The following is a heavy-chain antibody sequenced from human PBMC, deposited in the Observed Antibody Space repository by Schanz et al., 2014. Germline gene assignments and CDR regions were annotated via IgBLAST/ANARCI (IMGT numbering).Heavy chain of an antibody. Sequence: EVHLLDSGGGLVQPGGSLRLSCAASGFTFSSYAMSWVRQAPGKGLEWVSGFDAHDGRAYYADSAKGRFTISRDNSKNSLYLQMNSLRAEDTAVYFCARPPHDSSGYYPFDYWGQGTLGTVSS. CDR1: GFTFSSYA. CDR3: ARPPHDSSGYYPFDY. J-gene: IGHJ4*02. V-gene: IGHV3-23*01. D-gene: IGHD3-22*01. CDR2: FDAHDGRA.